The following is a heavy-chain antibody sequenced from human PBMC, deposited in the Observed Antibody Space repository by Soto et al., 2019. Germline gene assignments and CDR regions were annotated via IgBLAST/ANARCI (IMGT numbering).Heavy chain of an antibody. J-gene: IGHJ4*02. V-gene: IGHV3-23*01. CDR2: ISGSGGST. D-gene: IGHD2-21*01. CDR3: AKDLYSGGRPYYFDY. Sequence: VRQAPGKGLEWVSAISGSGGSTYYADSVKGRFTISRDNSKNTLYLQMNSLRAEDTAVYYCAKDLYSGGRPYYFDYWGQGTLVNVSS.